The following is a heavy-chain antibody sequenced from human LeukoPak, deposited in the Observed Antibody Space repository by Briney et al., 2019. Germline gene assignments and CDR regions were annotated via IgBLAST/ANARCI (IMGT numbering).Heavy chain of an antibody. Sequence: GASVKVSCKASGGTFSSYAISWVRQAPGQGLEWMGGIIPIFGTANYAQKFQGRVTITADESTSTAYMELSSLRSEDTAVYYCAREGLLSRTGFDYWGQGTLVTVSS. CDR2: IIPIFGTA. D-gene: IGHD2/OR15-2a*01. CDR1: GGTFSSYA. J-gene: IGHJ4*02. V-gene: IGHV1-69*13. CDR3: AREGLLSRTGFDY.